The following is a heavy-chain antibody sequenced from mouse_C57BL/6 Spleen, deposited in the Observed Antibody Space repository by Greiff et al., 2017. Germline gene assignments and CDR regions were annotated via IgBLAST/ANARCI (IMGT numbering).Heavy chain of an antibody. CDR2: INPNYGRT. J-gene: IGHJ2*01. V-gene: IGHV1-39*01. CDR3: ARGNYSYFDY. D-gene: IGHD2-1*01. Sequence: VQLQQPGPELVKPGASVKISCKASGYSFTDYNMNWVKQSPGQSLEWIGAINPNYGRTSYNQKFKGKATVTVDQSSSTAYMQLSSLTSEDSAVYYCARGNYSYFDYWGQGTTLTVSS. CDR1: GYSFTDYN.